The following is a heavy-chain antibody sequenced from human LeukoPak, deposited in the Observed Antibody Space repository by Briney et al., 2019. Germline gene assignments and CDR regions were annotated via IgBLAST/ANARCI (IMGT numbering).Heavy chain of an antibody. CDR1: GFTFSSYE. J-gene: IGHJ4*02. CDR3: ARDLYGSGWFFDY. CDR2: ISSSGSTI. D-gene: IGHD3-10*01. Sequence: GGSLRLSCAAFGFTFSSYEMNWVRQAPAKGLEWVSYISSSGSTIYYADSVKGRFTISRDNVENSLYLQMNSLRAEDTAVYYCARDLYGSGWFFDYWGQGTLVTVSS. V-gene: IGHV3-48*03.